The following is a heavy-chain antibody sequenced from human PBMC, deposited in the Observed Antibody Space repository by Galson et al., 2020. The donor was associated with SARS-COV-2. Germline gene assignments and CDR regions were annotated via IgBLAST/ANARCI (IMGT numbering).Heavy chain of an antibody. D-gene: IGHD6-19*01. CDR2: MYPDDSYT. V-gene: IGHV5-51*01. J-gene: IGHJ4*02. CDR3: ARHGASSGWYEGIDF. CDR1: GYSFKDYW. Sequence: GESLKISCKTPGYSFKDYWIGWVRQMPGKGLQWMGVMYPDDSYTKYNPSFQGQVTVSADKSTSTAYLQWNSLKASDTAMYYCARHGASSGWYEGIDFWGQGTLVTVSS.